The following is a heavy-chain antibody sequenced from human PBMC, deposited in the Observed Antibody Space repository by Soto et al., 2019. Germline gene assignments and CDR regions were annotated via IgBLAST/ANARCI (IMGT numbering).Heavy chain of an antibody. CDR1: GFTFSSYA. CDR2: ISYDGSNK. Sequence: QVQLVESGGGVVQPGRSLRLSCAASGFTFSSYAMHWVRKAPGKGLEWVAVISYDGSNKYYADSVKGRFTISRDNSKNTLYLQMNSLRADDTAVYYCASTLDVWGQGTTVTVSS. V-gene: IGHV3-30-3*01. J-gene: IGHJ6*02. CDR3: ASTLDV.